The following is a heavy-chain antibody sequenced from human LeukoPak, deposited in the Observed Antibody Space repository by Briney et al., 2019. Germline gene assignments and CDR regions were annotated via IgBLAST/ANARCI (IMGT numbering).Heavy chain of an antibody. CDR1: GYSISSGYY. J-gene: IGHJ4*02. V-gene: IGHV4-38-2*01. Sequence: SETLSLTCAVSGYSISSGYYWGWIRQPPGKGLEWIGSIYHSGSTYYNPSLKSRVTISVDTSKNQFSLKLSSMTAADTAVYYCARVGRLRLGDDFDYWGQGTLVTVSS. CDR3: ARVGRLRLGDDFDY. D-gene: IGHD3-16*01. CDR2: IYHSGST.